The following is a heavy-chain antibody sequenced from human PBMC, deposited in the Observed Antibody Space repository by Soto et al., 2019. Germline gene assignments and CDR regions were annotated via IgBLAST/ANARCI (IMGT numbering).Heavy chain of an antibody. CDR3: ARLGVAIDY. CDR2: TITIFGTA. CDR1: GGTFSSYD. D-gene: IGHD2-8*01. V-gene: IGHV1-69*01. Sequence: QVQLVQSGAEVKKPGSSVKVSCKASGGTFSSYDISWVRQAPGQELEWMGGTITIFGTANYAQKFQGRVTITADESTSTAYTELSSRRSEDAAVYYCARLGVAIDYWGQGTLVTVSS. J-gene: IGHJ4*02.